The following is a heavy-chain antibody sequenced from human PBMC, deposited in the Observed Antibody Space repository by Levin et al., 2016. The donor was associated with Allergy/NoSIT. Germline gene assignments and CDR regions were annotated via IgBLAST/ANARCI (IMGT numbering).Heavy chain of an antibody. J-gene: IGHJ6*03. Sequence: SGPTLVKPTQTLTLTCSFSGFSLITSGMCVSWIRQPPGKALEWLARIDWDDDKYYSTFLKTRLTISKDTSKNQVVLTMTNMDPVDTATYYCARTPGIAVAGTIFYYYYYMDVWGKGTTVTVSS. CDR2: IDWDDDK. CDR3: ARTPGIAVAGTIFYYYYYMDV. V-gene: IGHV2-70*11. CDR1: GFSLITSGMC. D-gene: IGHD6-19*01.